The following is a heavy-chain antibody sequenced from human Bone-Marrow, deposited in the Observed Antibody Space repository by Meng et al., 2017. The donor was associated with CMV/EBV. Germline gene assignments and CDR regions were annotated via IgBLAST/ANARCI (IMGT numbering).Heavy chain of an antibody. CDR3: ARGIAAADWGFDP. V-gene: IGHV4-39*01. J-gene: IGHJ5*02. D-gene: IGHD6-13*01. CDR2: IYYSGST. Sequence: SETLSLTCTVSGGSISSSSYYWGWIRQPPGKGLEWIGSIYYSGSTYYNPSLKSRVTISVDTSKNQFSLKLSSVTAADTAVYYCARGIAAADWGFDPWGQGTLVTVSS. CDR1: GGSISSSSYY.